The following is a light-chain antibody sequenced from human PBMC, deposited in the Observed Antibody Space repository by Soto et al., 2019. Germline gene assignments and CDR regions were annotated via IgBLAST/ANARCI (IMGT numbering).Light chain of an antibody. CDR2: EVS. J-gene: IGLJ1*01. CDR3: SSYSSNNILSYV. CDR1: SSDVGGYKF. Sequence: QSALTQPASVSGSPGQSITISCTGSSSDVGGYKFVSWYQHHPGKAPKLLVYEVSSRPSGVSNRFSGSRSANTASLTISGLQAQDEADYYCSSYSSNNILSYVFGTGTKVTVL. V-gene: IGLV2-14*01.